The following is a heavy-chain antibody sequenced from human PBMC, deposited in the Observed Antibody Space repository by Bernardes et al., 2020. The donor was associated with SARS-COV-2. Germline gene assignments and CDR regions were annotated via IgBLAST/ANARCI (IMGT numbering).Heavy chain of an antibody. V-gene: IGHV4-34*01. CDR1: GGSFSGYY. D-gene: IGHD3-3*01. CDR3: ARGRAITIFGVVAGYYYGMDV. Sequence: SEPLSLTCAVYGGSFSGYYWSWIRQPPGKGLEWIGEINHSGSTNYNPSLKSRVTISVDTSKNQFSLKLSSVTAADTAVYYCARGRAITIFGVVAGYYYGMDVWGQGTTVTVSS. J-gene: IGHJ6*02. CDR2: INHSGST.